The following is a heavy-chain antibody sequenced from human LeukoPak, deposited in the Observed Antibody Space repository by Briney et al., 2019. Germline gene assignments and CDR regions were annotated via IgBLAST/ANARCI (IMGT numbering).Heavy chain of an antibody. CDR2: IYYSGST. Sequence: SQTLSLTCTVSGGSISSGGYYWSWIRQHPGKGLEWIGYIYYSGSTYYNPSLKSRVIISVDTSKNQFSLKLSSVTAADTAVYYCARGPLYREWLSTHFDYWGQGTLVTVSS. CDR3: ARGPLYREWLSTHFDY. D-gene: IGHD3-3*01. V-gene: IGHV4-31*03. CDR1: GGSISSGGYY. J-gene: IGHJ4*02.